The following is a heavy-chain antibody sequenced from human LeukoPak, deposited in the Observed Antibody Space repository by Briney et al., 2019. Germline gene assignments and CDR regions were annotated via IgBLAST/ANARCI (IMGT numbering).Heavy chain of an antibody. CDR2: VIPNSGGT. Sequence: ASVKVSCKASGYTFTGYYMHWVRQAPGQGLEWMGWVIPNSGGTNYAQKFQGRVTMTRDTSINTAYMELSRLRSDDTAVYYCAINPDSSGGGSDWYFDLWGRGTLVTVSS. D-gene: IGHD3-22*01. V-gene: IGHV1-2*02. J-gene: IGHJ2*01. CDR1: GYTFTGYY. CDR3: AINPDSSGGGSDWYFDL.